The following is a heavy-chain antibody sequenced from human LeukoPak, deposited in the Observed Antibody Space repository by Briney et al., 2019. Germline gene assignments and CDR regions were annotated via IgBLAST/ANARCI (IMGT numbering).Heavy chain of an antibody. CDR3: ARVGFDYVWGSYLYSDY. CDR2: ISSSSSTI. Sequence: PGGSLRLSCAASGFTFSSYSMNWVRQAPGKGLEWVSYISSSSSTIYYADSVKGRFTISRDNAKNSLYLQMNSLRAEDTAVYYCARVGFDYVWGSYLYSDYWGQGTLVTVSS. V-gene: IGHV3-48*01. CDR1: GFTFSSYS. D-gene: IGHD3-16*02. J-gene: IGHJ4*02.